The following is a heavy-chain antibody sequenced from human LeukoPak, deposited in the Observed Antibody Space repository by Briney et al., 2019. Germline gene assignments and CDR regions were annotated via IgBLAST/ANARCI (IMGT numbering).Heavy chain of an antibody. CDR2: IYYSGST. V-gene: IGHV4-39*07. Sequence: SETLSLTCTVSGGSISSSSYYWGWIRQPPGKGLEWIGSIYYSGSTYYNPSLKSRVTISVDTSKNQFSLKLSSVTAADTAVYYCARDIVVDGDYDSIRWFDPWGQGTLVTVSS. CDR1: GGSISSSSYY. J-gene: IGHJ5*02. CDR3: ARDIVVDGDYDSIRWFDP. D-gene: IGHD4-17*01.